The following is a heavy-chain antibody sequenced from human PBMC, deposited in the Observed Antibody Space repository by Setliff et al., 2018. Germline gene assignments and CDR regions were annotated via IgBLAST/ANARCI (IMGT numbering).Heavy chain of an antibody. CDR2: IYYSGST. D-gene: IGHD3-22*01. J-gene: IGHJ4*02. CDR3: ASVVEDYYDSSGYFLPSYYFDY. V-gene: IGHV4-39*07. Sequence: SETLSLTCTVSGGSISSSSYYWGWIRQPPGKGLEWIGSIYYSGSTYYHPSLKSRVTISVDTSKNQFSLKLSSVTAADTAVYYCASVVEDYYDSSGYFLPSYYFDYWGQGTLVTSPQ. CDR1: GGSISSSSYY.